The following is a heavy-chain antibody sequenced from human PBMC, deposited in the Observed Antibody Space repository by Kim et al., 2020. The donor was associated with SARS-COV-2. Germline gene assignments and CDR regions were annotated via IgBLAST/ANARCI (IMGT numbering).Heavy chain of an antibody. J-gene: IGHJ6*03. D-gene: IGHD3-22*01. CDR1: GGFISSGDYY. Sequence: SETLSLTCTVSGGFISSGDYYWSWIRQPPGKGLEWIGNIYYDGSAFHSPSLQSRISISVDTSKNQFSLELYSVTAADTAFYYCAREEIFYDTSGKWTPSDMNVGGKGTTVTVSS. CDR3: AREEIFYDTSGKWTPSDMNV. V-gene: IGHV4-30-4*01. CDR2: IYYDGSA.